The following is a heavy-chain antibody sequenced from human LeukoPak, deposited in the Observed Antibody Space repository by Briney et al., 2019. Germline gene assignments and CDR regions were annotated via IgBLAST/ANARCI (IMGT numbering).Heavy chain of an antibody. J-gene: IGHJ3*02. CDR2: IGAYNGNT. Sequence: PGASVKVSCKASGYTFTSYGISWVRQAPGQGLEWMGWIGAYNGNTNYAQKLQGRVTMTTDTSTSTAYMEMRSLRSDDTAVYYCARFCSITSCYGGSDAFDIWGQGTMVTVSS. V-gene: IGHV1-18*04. CDR1: GYTFTSYG. D-gene: IGHD2-2*01. CDR3: ARFCSITSCYGGSDAFDI.